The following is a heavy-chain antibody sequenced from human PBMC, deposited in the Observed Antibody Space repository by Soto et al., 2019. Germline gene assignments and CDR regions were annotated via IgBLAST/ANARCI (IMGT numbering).Heavy chain of an antibody. Sequence: GGSLRLSCAVSGFTFSTYAMSWVRQAPGKGLEWVSSISGSGTNTYYADSVKGRFTLSRDNSKNTLYLQMNSLRAEDTAVYYCAKEKAHTYADTSSIFDHWGQGTVVTVSS. CDR3: AKEKAHTYADTSSIFDH. D-gene: IGHD3-16*01. CDR2: ISGSGTNT. CDR1: GFTFSTYA. J-gene: IGHJ4*02. V-gene: IGHV3-23*01.